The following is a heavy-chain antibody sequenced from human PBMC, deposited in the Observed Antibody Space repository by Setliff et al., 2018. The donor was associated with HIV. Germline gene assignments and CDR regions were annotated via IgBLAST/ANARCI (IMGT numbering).Heavy chain of an antibody. D-gene: IGHD6-13*01. CDR3: AREGIAAAGSYSYGFGQIDY. CDR2: ISGSGDST. Sequence: QPGGSLRLSCAASGFTFSSYAMSWVRQAPGKGLEWVSAISGSGDSTFYADSLKGRFTISRDNSKNTLFLQMNSLRAEDTAVYYCAREGIAAAGSYSYGFGQIDYWGQGTLVTVSS. V-gene: IGHV3-23*01. CDR1: GFTFSSYA. J-gene: IGHJ4*02.